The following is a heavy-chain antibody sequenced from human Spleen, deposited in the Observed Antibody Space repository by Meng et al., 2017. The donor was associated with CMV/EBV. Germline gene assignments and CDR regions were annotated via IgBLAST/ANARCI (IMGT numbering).Heavy chain of an antibody. J-gene: IGHJ1*01. Sequence: QDQLPSVVSGVFKPSATLSLTSAVYGASFSVYCGSWFRPPPGKGLEWIGEINHSGSTNYNPSLKSRVTISVDTSKNQFSLKLSSVTAADTAVYYCARVPITIFGVAAYFQHWGQGTLVTVSS. CDR1: GASFSVYC. CDR2: INHSGST. V-gene: IGHV4-34*01. CDR3: ARVPITIFGVAAYFQH. D-gene: IGHD3-3*01.